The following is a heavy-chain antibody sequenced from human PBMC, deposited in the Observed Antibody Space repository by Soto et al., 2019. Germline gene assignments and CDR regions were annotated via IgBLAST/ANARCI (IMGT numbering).Heavy chain of an antibody. CDR2: IYPDDYET. CDR1: GYTFPAYW. V-gene: IGHV5-51*01. D-gene: IGHD3-22*01. J-gene: IGHJ4*02. CDR3: ASHWGRYDSRGYYSV. Sequence: PGESPKIPCKGPGYTFPAYWFGWVRQMSGKGLEWVGIIYPDDYETRYSPPFQGQVTITADKDISTAYLQWSSLEASDNAMYYCASHWGRYDSRGYYSVWGQGTQVTVSS.